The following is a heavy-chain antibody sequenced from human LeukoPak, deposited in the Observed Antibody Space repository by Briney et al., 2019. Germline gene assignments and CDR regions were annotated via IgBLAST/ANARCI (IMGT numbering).Heavy chain of an antibody. CDR1: GGSISSYY. D-gene: IGHD3-10*02. J-gene: IGHJ4*02. CDR3: ARGDYYVTG. Sequence: SETLSLTCTVSGGSISSYYWSWIRQPPGKGLEWIGYIYYSGSTNYNPSLKSRVTISVDTSKNQFSLKLSSVTAADTAVYYCARGDYYVTGWGQGTLVTVSS. V-gene: IGHV4-59*01. CDR2: IYYSGST.